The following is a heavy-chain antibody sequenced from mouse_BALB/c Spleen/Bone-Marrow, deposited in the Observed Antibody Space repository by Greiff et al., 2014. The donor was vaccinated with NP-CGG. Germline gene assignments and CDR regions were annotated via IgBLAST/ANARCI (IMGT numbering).Heavy chain of an antibody. CDR3: VRAPPITSVVTRDY. D-gene: IGHD1-1*01. CDR2: IYPHTSDT. CDR1: GYPFTDYI. J-gene: IGHJ2*01. Sequence: EVQLQQSGPELVKPGASVKISCKASGYPFTDYIMHWVRQSHRKSLEWIGYIYPHTSDTGYNQKFKSKATLTVDISSSTAYMVLRSLTSEDSAVYYCVRAPPITSVVTRDYWGQGTTLTVSS. V-gene: IGHV1S29*02.